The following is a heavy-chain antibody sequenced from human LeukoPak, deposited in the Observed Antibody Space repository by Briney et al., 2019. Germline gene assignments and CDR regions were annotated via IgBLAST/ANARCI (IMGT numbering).Heavy chain of an antibody. CDR3: ARVPGDFWSGYLDY. Sequence: GGSLRLSCAASGFTFSSYATHRVRQAPGKGLEWVAVISYDGSNKYYADSVKGRFTISRDNSKNTLYLQMNSLRAEDTAVYYCARVPGDFWSGYLDYWGQGTLVTVSS. D-gene: IGHD3-3*01. V-gene: IGHV3-30*04. J-gene: IGHJ4*02. CDR1: GFTFSSYA. CDR2: ISYDGSNK.